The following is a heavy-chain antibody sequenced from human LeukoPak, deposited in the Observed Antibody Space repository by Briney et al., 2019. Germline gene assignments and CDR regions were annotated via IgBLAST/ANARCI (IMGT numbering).Heavy chain of an antibody. Sequence: ASVKVSCKASGFTFTSTAVQWVRQARGQRLEWIGWILVGSGNTNYAQMFQERVTLTRDVSTSTAYMVLSSLRSEDTAIYYCASDPPYTSSSAWWGQGTLVTVSS. V-gene: IGHV1-58*01. J-gene: IGHJ4*02. CDR3: ASDPPYTSSSAW. CDR1: GFTFTSTA. D-gene: IGHD2-2*01. CDR2: ILVGSGNT.